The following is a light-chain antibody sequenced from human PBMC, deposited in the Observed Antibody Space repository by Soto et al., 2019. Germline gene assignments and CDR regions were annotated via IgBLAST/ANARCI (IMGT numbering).Light chain of an antibody. CDR3: QKYDSAPSLT. J-gene: IGKJ4*01. Sequence: DIQMTQSPSSLSASLGDRVTVTCRASQGISSYLAWYQQKPGKVPKLLIYAASTLQPGVPSRFSGSGSGTDFTLTISSLQPEDVATYYCQKYDSAPSLTFGGGTKVEIK. CDR2: AAS. V-gene: IGKV1-27*01. CDR1: QGISSY.